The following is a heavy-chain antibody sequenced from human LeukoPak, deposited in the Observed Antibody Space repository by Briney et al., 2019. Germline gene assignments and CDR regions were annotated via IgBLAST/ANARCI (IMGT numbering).Heavy chain of an antibody. V-gene: IGHV5-51*01. CDR2: IYPDDSDT. CDR1: GDVFSTYW. D-gene: IGHD2-21*02. Sequence: GESLKISCRGSGDVFSTYWIVWVRQMPGKGLEWMGIIYPDDSDTRYSPSFQGQVTISADKSLSTAYLQWSSLRASDTAMYYCAILSGDMVVLTAIYFDYWGQGTLVTVSS. J-gene: IGHJ4*02. CDR3: AILSGDMVVLTAIYFDY.